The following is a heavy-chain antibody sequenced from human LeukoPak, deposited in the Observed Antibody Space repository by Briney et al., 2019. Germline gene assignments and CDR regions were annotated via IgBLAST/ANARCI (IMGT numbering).Heavy chain of an antibody. Sequence: PGGSLTLSCEGSGFSVGSKYMNWVRQAPGKGLEWVSILYSGGGTYYADSVKGRFTVSRDSSKNTLYLHMNSLRVEDTAVYYCARVGDHYHWYLDVWGRGTLVTGSS. J-gene: IGHJ2*01. V-gene: IGHV3-53*01. D-gene: IGHD3-10*01. CDR2: LYSGGGT. CDR3: ARVGDHYHWYLDV. CDR1: GFSVGSKY.